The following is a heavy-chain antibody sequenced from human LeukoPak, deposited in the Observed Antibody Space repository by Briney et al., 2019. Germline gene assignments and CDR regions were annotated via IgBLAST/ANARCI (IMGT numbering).Heavy chain of an antibody. Sequence: GASVKVSCKASGYTFTSYDINWVRQATGQRLEWMGWMNPNDVNPVYARKFQGRVTMTRDTSISTAYMELRSLTSEDTAVYYCAKGPGHSGSYYFHNWGQGTLVTVSS. J-gene: IGHJ4*02. CDR2: MNPNDVNP. CDR1: GYTFTSYD. D-gene: IGHD3-10*01. V-gene: IGHV1-8*01. CDR3: AKGPGHSGSYYFHN.